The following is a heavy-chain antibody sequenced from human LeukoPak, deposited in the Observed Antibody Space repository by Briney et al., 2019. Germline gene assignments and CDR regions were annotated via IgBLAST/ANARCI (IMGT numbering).Heavy chain of an antibody. CDR1: GYTLTELS. Sequence: ASVKVSCKVSGYTLTELSMHWVRQAPGKGLEWMGGFDPEDGETIYAQKFQGRVTMTEDTSTDTAYMELSSLRSEDTAVYYCASLPGLSRVVDYWGQGTLVTVSS. J-gene: IGHJ4*02. V-gene: IGHV1-24*01. CDR2: FDPEDGET. D-gene: IGHD2-15*01. CDR3: ASLPGLSRVVDY.